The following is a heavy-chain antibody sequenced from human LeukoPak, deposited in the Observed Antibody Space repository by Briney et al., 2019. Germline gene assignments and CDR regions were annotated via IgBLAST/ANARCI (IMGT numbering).Heavy chain of an antibody. CDR1: A. CDR2: ISGSGGST. V-gene: IGHV3-23*01. J-gene: IGHJ4*02. Sequence: AMSWVRXAPGKGLEWVSAISGSGGSTYYADSVKGRFTISRDNSKNTLYLQMNSLRAEDTAVYYCAKVNVLLWFGESYNDYWGQGTLVTVSS. CDR3: AKVNVLLWFGESYNDY. D-gene: IGHD3-10*01.